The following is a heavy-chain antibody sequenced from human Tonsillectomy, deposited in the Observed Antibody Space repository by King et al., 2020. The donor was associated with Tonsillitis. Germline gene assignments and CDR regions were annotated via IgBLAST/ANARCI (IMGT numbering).Heavy chain of an antibody. CDR2: IYYTGST. CDR3: AGRQGYTSVWYWFDL. D-gene: IGHD6-19*01. V-gene: IGHV4-59*08. J-gene: IGHJ5*02. Sequence: VQLQQSGPGLVKPSETLSLTCSVSGASISDYYWSWLRQPPGKGLEWIGYIYYTGSTNYNPSLKSRVTMSLDTSKRQFALKLTSVTAADTAVYYCAGRQGYTSVWYWFDLWGQGNLVTVSA. CDR1: GASISDYY.